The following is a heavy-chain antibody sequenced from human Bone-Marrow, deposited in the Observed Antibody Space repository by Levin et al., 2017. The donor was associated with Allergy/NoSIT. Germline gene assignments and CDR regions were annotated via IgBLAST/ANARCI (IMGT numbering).Heavy chain of an antibody. V-gene: IGHV4-59*08. D-gene: IGHD3-10*01. Sequence: SETLSLTCTVSGGSISSYYWSWIRQPPGKGLEWIGYIYYSGSTNYNPSLKSRVTISVDTSKNQFSLKLSSVTAADTAVYYCARHSSVLWFGEAWAFDIWGQGTMVTVSS. CDR1: GGSISSYY. J-gene: IGHJ3*02. CDR2: IYYSGST. CDR3: ARHSSVLWFGEAWAFDI.